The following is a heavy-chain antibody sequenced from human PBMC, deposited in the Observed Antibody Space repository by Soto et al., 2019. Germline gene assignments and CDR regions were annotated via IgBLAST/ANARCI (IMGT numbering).Heavy chain of an antibody. Sequence: GASVKVSCKASGGTFSSYAISWVRQAPGQGLEWMGGIIPIFGTANYAQKFQGRVTITADESTSTAYMELSSLRSEDTAVYYCARDGGGKWALPAAIDYYYYYGMDVWGQGTTVTVSS. J-gene: IGHJ6*02. CDR2: IIPIFGTA. CDR1: GGTFSSYA. D-gene: IGHD2-2*01. V-gene: IGHV1-69*13. CDR3: ARDGGGKWALPAAIDYYYYYGMDV.